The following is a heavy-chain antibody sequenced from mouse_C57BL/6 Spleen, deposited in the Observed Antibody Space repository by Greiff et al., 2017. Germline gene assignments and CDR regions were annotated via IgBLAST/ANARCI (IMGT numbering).Heavy chain of an antibody. Sequence: VQLQQSGPELVKPGASVKISCKASGYTFTSYWMHWVKQRPGQGLEWIGRIHPSDSDTNYNQKFKGKATLTVDKSSSTAYMQLSSLTSEDSAVYYCAISPTEDYYGYAMDYWGQGTSVTVSS. CDR3: AISPTEDYYGYAMDY. CDR2: IHPSDSDT. V-gene: IGHV1-74*01. D-gene: IGHD1-1*01. CDR1: GYTFTSYW. J-gene: IGHJ4*01.